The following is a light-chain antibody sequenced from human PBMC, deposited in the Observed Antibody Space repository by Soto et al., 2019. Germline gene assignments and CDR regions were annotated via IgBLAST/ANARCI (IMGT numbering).Light chain of an antibody. CDR2: VGTGGIVG. CDR3: GADHGSGSNFVYV. J-gene: IGLJ1*01. V-gene: IGLV9-49*01. Sequence: QSVLTQPPSASASLGASVTVTCTLSSGYSNYKLDWYQQRPGKGPRFVMRVGTGGIVGSKGDGIPDRFSVLGSGLNRYLTIKNIQEEDESDYHCGADHGSGSNFVYVFGTGTKLTVL. CDR1: SGYSNYK.